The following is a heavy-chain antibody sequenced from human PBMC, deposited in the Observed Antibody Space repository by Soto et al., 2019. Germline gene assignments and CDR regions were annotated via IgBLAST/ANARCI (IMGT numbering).Heavy chain of an antibody. V-gene: IGHV3-64D*06. CDR1: GFTFSSYT. CDR2: IRGNGDSP. CDR3: VKSRGGNNFDFSD. J-gene: IGHJ4*02. Sequence: GGSLRLSCSASGFTFSSYTMHWVRQAPGKGLDYVSGIRGNGDSPFYADSVKGRFTISRDNSKNALYLLMSSLSADDTAVYYCVKSRGGNNFDFSDWGQGALVTVSS. D-gene: IGHD5-12*01.